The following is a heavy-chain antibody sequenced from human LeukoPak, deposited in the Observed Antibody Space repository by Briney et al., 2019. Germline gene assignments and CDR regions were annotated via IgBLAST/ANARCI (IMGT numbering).Heavy chain of an antibody. D-gene: IGHD3-22*01. CDR2: INPNSGGT. Sequence: ASVKVSCKASGYTFTGYYMYWVRQAPGQGLEWMGWINPNSGGTNYAQKFQGRVTMTRDTSISTAYMELSRLRSDDTAVYYCARLEDYYDRLPGVDYWGQGTLVTVSS. V-gene: IGHV1-2*02. CDR3: ARLEDYYDRLPGVDY. CDR1: GYTFTGYY. J-gene: IGHJ4*02.